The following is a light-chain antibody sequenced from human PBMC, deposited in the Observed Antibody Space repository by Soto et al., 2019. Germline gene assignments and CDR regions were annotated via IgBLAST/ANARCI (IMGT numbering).Light chain of an antibody. V-gene: IGKV1-39*01. J-gene: IGKJ2*01. CDR3: QQSYSTPYT. Sequence: DIQMTQSPPSLSASVGDRVTITCRASQNINTYLNWCQQKPGKAPNLLIFAASSLQSGVPSRFSGSGSGTDFTLTISSLQPEDFATYYCQQSYSTPYTFGQGTKLE. CDR1: QNINTY. CDR2: AAS.